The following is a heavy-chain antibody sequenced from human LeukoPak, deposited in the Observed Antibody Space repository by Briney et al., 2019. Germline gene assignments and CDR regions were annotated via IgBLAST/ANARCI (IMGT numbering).Heavy chain of an antibody. CDR3: VRDDDNWGFVF. CDR2: ILSTSSYT. Sequence: GGSLRLSCVASGFTFSDYYMSWIRQAPGKGLEWVSYILSTSSYTSYADSVKGRFTISRDNAKSSLYLQMNSLRAEDTAVYYCVRDDDNWGFVFWGRGTLVAVSS. V-gene: IGHV3-11*06. CDR1: GFTFSDYY. J-gene: IGHJ2*01. D-gene: IGHD7-27*01.